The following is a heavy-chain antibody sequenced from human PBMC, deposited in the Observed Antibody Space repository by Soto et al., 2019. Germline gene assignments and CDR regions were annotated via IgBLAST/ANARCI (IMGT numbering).Heavy chain of an antibody. V-gene: IGHV1-24*01. J-gene: IGHJ6*02. D-gene: IGHD5-12*01. Sequence: ASVKVSCKVSGYTLTELSVGWRRHTNGKGLEWMGGFDPEDGETNYAQKFQGRVTITGDTSTSTAYMELSSLRSEDTAVYYCAAGIVATMVYYYYGMDVWRQGTTVTVSS. CDR1: GYTLTELS. CDR2: FDPEDGET. CDR3: AAGIVATMVYYYYGMDV.